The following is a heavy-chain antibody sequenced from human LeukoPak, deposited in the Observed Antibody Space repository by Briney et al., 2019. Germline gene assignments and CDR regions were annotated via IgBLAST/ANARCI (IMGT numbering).Heavy chain of an antibody. CDR3: ARGDQEYDILTGYYPLNWSDP. Sequence: PSETLSLTCTVSGGSISSGGYSWSWIRQPAGKGLEWIGRIYTSGSTNYNPSLKSRVTISVDTSKNQLSLKLTSVTAADTAVYYCARGDQEYDILTGYYPLNWSDPWGQGTLVIVSS. CDR1: GGSISSGGYS. CDR2: IYTSGST. V-gene: IGHV4-61*02. J-gene: IGHJ5*02. D-gene: IGHD3-9*01.